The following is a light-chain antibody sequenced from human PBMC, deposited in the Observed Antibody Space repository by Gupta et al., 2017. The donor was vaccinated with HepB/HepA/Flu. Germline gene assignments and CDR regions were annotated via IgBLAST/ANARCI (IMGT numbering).Light chain of an antibody. Sequence: EIVLTQSPGTLSLSPGERATLSCRASQSVSSSYLAWYQQKPGQAPRLLIYGASSRATGIPDRFSGSGSGTDFTLTISRLEPEDFAVYYCQQDCSSPCTFGQGTKLEI. CDR1: QSVSSSY. V-gene: IGKV3-20*01. CDR3: QQDCSSPCT. J-gene: IGKJ2*02. CDR2: GAS.